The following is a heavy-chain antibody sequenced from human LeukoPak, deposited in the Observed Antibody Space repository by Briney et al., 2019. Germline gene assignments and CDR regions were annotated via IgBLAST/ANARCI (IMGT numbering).Heavy chain of an antibody. Sequence: KSSETLSLTCTVSGGSINSYYWSWIRQPPGKGLEWIGYIYYSGSTNYNPSLKSRVTISVDTSKNQFSLKLSSVTAADTAVYYCARVDTAMVIVDYWGQGTLVTVSS. CDR1: GGSINSYY. J-gene: IGHJ4*02. V-gene: IGHV4-59*01. CDR2: IYYSGST. D-gene: IGHD5-18*01. CDR3: ARVDTAMVIVDY.